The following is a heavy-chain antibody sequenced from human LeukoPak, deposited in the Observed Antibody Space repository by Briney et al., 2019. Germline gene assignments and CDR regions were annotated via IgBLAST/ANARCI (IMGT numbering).Heavy chain of an antibody. V-gene: IGHV1-58*02. J-gene: IGHJ4*02. D-gene: IGHD3-10*01. CDR1: GFTFTSSA. CDR2: IVVGSGNT. Sequence: SVKVSCKASGFTFTSSAMQWARQARGQRLEWIGWIVVGSGNTNYAQKFQERVIITRDMSTSTAYMELSSLRSEDTAVYYCAAMAWFGELLNQYYFDYWGQGTLVTVSS. CDR3: AAMAWFGELLNQYYFDY.